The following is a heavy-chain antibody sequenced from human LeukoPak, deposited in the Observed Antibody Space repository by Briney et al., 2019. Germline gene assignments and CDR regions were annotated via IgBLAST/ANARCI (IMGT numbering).Heavy chain of an antibody. CDR2: ISGSGGST. V-gene: IGHV3-23*01. Sequence: PGGSLRLSCAASGFTFSSYAMSWVRQAPGKGLEWVSAISGSGGSTYYADSVKGWFTISRDNSKNTLYLQMNSLRAEDTAVYYCAEGRITIFGVVRTLRYWGQGTLVTVSS. J-gene: IGHJ4*02. CDR3: AEGRITIFGVVRTLRY. CDR1: GFTFSSYA. D-gene: IGHD3-3*01.